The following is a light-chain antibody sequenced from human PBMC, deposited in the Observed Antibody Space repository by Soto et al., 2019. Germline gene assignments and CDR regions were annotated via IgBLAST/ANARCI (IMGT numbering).Light chain of an antibody. J-gene: IGLJ1*01. Sequence: QSVLTQPPSASGTPWQRVTISCSVSSCKIKSNTVNWYQQLPGTAPKLLIYSNNQRPSGLPGRFCGSKCGTSAFVAISALQSEAGADYDCAAWDDSVNGLYVCGTGTKVTV. V-gene: IGLV1-44*01. CDR1: SCKIKSNT. CDR3: AAWDDSVNGLYV. CDR2: SNN.